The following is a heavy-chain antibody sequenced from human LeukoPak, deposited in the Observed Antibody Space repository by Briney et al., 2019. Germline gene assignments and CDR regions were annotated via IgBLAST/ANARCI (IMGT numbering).Heavy chain of an antibody. CDR1: GFTFSSYG. CDR2: IRYDGSNK. D-gene: IGHD3-9*01. V-gene: IGHV3-30*02. J-gene: IGHJ5*02. Sequence: GGSLRLSCAASGFTFSSYGMHWVRQAPGKGLEWVAFIRYDGSNKYYADSVKGRFTISRDNSKNTLYLQMNSLRAEDTAVYYCAKGSRYFDWLSWFDPWGQGTLVTVSS. CDR3: AKGSRYFDWLSWFDP.